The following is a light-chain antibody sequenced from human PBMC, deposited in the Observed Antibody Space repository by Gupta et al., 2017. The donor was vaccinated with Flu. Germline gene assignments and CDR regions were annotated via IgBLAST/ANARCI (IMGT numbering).Light chain of an antibody. V-gene: IGKV1-39*01. J-gene: IGKJ1*01. CDR1: QNIDTD. CDR3: QQSYVYPRS. Sequence: GDRVTITCRASQNIDTDLNWYRQKLGKAPELLLYAASTLKSGIPSRVSGSGSGTDFTLTISNLQPEDFATYFCQQSYVYPRSFGQGTAVEIK. CDR2: AAS.